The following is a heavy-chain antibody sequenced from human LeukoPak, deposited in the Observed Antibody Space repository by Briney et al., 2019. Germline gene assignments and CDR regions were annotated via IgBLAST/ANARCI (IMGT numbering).Heavy chain of an antibody. Sequence: GGSLRLSCAASGFTFSSYGMHWVRQAPGKGLEWVAVISYDGSNKYYADSVKGRFTISRDNSKNTPYLQMNSLRAEDTAVYYCAILPTGIAVAVPFDYWGQGTLVTVSS. J-gene: IGHJ4*02. V-gene: IGHV3-30*03. CDR2: ISYDGSNK. CDR3: AILPTGIAVAVPFDY. D-gene: IGHD6-19*01. CDR1: GFTFSSYG.